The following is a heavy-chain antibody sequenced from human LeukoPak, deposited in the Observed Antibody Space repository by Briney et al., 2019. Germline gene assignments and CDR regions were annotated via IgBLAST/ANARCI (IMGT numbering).Heavy chain of an antibody. J-gene: IGHJ6*03. CDR2: IYHSGST. CDR3: ARTLGSPAAVAGYYYYMDV. V-gene: IGHV4-38-2*02. CDR1: GYSISSGYY. D-gene: IGHD6-19*01. Sequence: PSETLSLTCTVSGYSISSGYYWGWIRQPPGKGLEWIGSIYHSGSTYYNPSLKSRVTISVDTSKNQFSLKLSSVTAADTAVYYCARTLGSPAAVAGYYYYMDVWGKGTTVTVSS.